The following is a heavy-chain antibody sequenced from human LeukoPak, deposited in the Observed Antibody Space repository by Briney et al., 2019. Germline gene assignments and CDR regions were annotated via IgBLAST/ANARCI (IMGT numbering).Heavy chain of an antibody. CDR2: ITWNSDDM. CDR1: GFSFEAYG. D-gene: IGHD1-1*01. V-gene: IGHV3-9*01. J-gene: IGHJ4*02. Sequence: GRSLRLSCAASGFSFEAYGMYWVRQAPGKGLEWVSGITWNSDDMAYADSVKGRFTISRDNAKNCLYLQMNSPTVEDTALYYCTRVTSWRTGFDYWGQGTLVTVSS. CDR3: TRVTSWRTGFDY.